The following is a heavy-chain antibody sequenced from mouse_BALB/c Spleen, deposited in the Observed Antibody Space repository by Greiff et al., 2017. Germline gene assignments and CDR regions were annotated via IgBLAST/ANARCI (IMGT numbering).Heavy chain of an antibody. CDR2: ISSGGST. D-gene: IGHD2-4*01. J-gene: IGHJ4*01. Sequence: EVKLVESGGGLVKPGGSLKLSCAASGFTFSSYAMSWVRQTPERRLEWVASISSGGSTYYPDSVKGRFTISRDNARNILYLQMSSLRSEDTAMYYCARGLPYDYDGGYAMDYWGQGTSVTVSS. V-gene: IGHV5-6-5*01. CDR3: ARGLPYDYDGGYAMDY. CDR1: GFTFSSYA.